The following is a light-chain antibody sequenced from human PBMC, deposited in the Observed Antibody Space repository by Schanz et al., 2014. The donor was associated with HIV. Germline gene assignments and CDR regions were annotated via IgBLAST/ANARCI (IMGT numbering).Light chain of an antibody. J-gene: IGKJ1*01. Sequence: IPMTQSPATLSASVGDRITITCRASQSIGNSLAWLQQKPGRAPKVLIYKASTLESGVPSTFRGSGSGTDFTLTITSLQPEDFATYYCLQLSSFPWTFGQGTKVDTK. CDR1: QSIGNS. CDR3: LQLSSFPWT. CDR2: KAS. V-gene: IGKV1-5*03.